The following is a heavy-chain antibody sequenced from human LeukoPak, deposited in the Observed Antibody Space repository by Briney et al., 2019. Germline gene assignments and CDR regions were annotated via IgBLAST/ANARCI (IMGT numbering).Heavy chain of an antibody. V-gene: IGHV1-8*01. CDR2: MNPNSGNT. CDR1: GYTFTSYD. CDR3: ARDSASTVTTHYYYYYGMDV. J-gene: IGHJ6*02. Sequence: ASVKVSCKASGYTFTSYDINWVRQATGQGLEWMGWMNPNSGNTGYAQKFQGRVTMTRNTSISTAYMELSSLRSEDTAVYYCARDSASTVTTHYYYYYGMDVWGQGTTVTVSS. D-gene: IGHD4-17*01.